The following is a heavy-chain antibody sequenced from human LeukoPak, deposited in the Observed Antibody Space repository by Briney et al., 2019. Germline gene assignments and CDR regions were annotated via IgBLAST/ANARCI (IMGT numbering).Heavy chain of an antibody. J-gene: IGHJ6*02. D-gene: IGHD1-26*01. V-gene: IGHV3-23*01. CDR3: AKDHRDSGNYYYYYGLDV. Sequence: GGSLRLSCAASGFTFISYAMSWVRQAPGKGLEWVSSLSGNAGRPYYADSVKGRFTISRDNSKNTLYLQMNSLRAEDTAVYYCAKDHRDSGNYYYYYGLDVWGQGTMVTVSS. CDR2: LSGNAGRP. CDR1: GFTFISYA.